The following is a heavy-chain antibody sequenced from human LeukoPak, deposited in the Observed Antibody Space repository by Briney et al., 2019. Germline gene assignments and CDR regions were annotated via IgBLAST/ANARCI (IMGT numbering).Heavy chain of an antibody. CDR1: GYTFSSYD. J-gene: IGHJ6*03. Sequence: ASVKVSCKGSGYTFSSYDINWVRQAPGQGLEWMGWMNPNSGNTGYAQKFQGRVTMTRNTSISTAYMELSSLTSEDTAVYYCARAATAAGPGYYYYYYYTDVWGKGTTVTISS. V-gene: IGHV1-8*01. CDR3: ARAATAAGPGYYYYYYYTDV. D-gene: IGHD6-13*01. CDR2: MNPNSGNT.